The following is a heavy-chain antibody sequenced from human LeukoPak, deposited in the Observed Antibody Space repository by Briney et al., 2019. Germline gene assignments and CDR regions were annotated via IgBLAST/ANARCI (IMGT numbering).Heavy chain of an antibody. CDR1: GFTFSSYS. J-gene: IGHJ4*02. Sequence: PGGSLRLSCAASGFTFSSYSMNWVRQAPGKGLEWVSSISSSSSYIYYADSVKGRFTISRDNAKNSLYLQMNSLRAGDTAVYYCAADIVVVPAAIGGSFDYWGQGTLVTVSS. V-gene: IGHV3-21*01. CDR3: AADIVVVPAAIGGSFDY. D-gene: IGHD2-2*01. CDR2: ISSSSSYI.